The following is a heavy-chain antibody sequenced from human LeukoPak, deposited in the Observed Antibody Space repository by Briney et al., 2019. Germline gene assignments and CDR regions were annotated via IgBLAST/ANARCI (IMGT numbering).Heavy chain of an antibody. CDR1: GGSLSSYY. Sequence: SETLSLTCTVSGGSLSSYYWSSIREPPGRGLGWIGYIYYSGSTNYNPSLKSRVNISVDTSKNQFSLKLSSVTAADTAVYYCARVSGLLWFGELLPSYYYYGMDVWGQGTTVTVSS. D-gene: IGHD3-10*01. V-gene: IGHV4-59*01. CDR3: ARVSGLLWFGELLPSYYYYGMDV. CDR2: IYYSGST. J-gene: IGHJ6*02.